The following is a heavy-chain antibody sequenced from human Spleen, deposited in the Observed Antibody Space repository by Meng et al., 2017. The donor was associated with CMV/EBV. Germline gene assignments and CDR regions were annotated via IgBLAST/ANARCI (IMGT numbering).Heavy chain of an antibody. Sequence: ASVKVSCKASGYTFIGYYMHWVRQAPGQGLEWMGWINPETGDSNYAQKFQGRVTMTRDTFITTAYMEVSRLRSDDTAVYYGARERYLVPAASPDYYYYGRDVWGQGTTVTVSS. V-gene: IGHV1-2*02. D-gene: IGHD2-2*01. CDR3: ARERYLVPAASPDYYYYGRDV. J-gene: IGHJ6*02. CDR2: INPETGDS. CDR1: GYTFIGYY.